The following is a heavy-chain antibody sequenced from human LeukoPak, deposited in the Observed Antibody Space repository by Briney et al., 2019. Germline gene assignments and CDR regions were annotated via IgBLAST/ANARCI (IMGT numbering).Heavy chain of an antibody. CDR2: ISSSGSTI. J-gene: IGHJ4*02. V-gene: IGHV3-48*01. D-gene: IGHD1-26*01. CDR1: GFTFDDYG. Sequence: TGGSLRLSCAASGFTFDDYGMSWVRQTPGKGLEWVSYISSSGSTIYYADSVKGRFTISRDNAKNSLYLQMNSLRAEDTAVYYCARARGSYWDIDYFDYWGQGTLVTVSS. CDR3: ARARGSYWDIDYFDY.